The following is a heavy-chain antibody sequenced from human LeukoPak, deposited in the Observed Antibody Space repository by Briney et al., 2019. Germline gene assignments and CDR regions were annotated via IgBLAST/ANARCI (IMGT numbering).Heavy chain of an antibody. CDR1: GFTFSNYA. Sequence: GGSLRLSCAVSGFTFSNYAMHWVRQAPGKGLEWVAVISYDGSNKYYADSVKGRFTISRDNSKNTLYLQMNSLRAEDTAVYYCARLLCIYCSSTSCFSPSLDAFDIWGQGTMVTVSS. D-gene: IGHD2-2*01. V-gene: IGHV3-30-3*01. CDR3: ARLLCIYCSSTSCFSPSLDAFDI. CDR2: ISYDGSNK. J-gene: IGHJ3*02.